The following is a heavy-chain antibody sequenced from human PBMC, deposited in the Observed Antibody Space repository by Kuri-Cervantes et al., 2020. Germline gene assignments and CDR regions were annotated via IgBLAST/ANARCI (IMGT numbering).Heavy chain of an antibody. CDR3: AKTTAQVAPWFDRHFDL. D-gene: IGHD3-22*01. CDR1: GFTVSSNY. Sequence: GESLKISCAASGFTVSSNYMSWVRQAPGKGLEWVSVIYSGGSTYYADSVKGRFTISRDNSKNTLYLQMNSLRAEDTAVYYCAKTTAQVAPWFDRHFDLWGRGTLVTVSS. CDR2: IYSGGST. V-gene: IGHV3-53*01. J-gene: IGHJ2*01.